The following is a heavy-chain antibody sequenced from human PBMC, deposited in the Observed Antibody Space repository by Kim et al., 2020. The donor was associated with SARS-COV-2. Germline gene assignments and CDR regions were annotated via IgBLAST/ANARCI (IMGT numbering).Heavy chain of an antibody. D-gene: IGHD2-15*01. V-gene: IGHV1-2*06. CDR3: ARGPGGNRFGASHSDD. Sequence: ASVKVSCKASGYTFTGHYIHWVRQAPGQGPEWMGRINPNSGDTDYAQNFQGRVTMTRDTSITTAYMELSSLRSDDTAVYFCARGPGGNRFGASHSDDWGQGSLIPVSS. CDR2: INPNSGDT. CDR1: GYTFTGHY. J-gene: IGHJ4*02.